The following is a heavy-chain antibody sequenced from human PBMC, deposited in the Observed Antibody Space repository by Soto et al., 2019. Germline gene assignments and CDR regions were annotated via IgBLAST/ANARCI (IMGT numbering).Heavy chain of an antibody. CDR1: GGSISSGGYS. V-gene: IGHV4-30-2*01. D-gene: IGHD6-19*01. CDR3: ARAYSAVAGTWFDP. CDR2: IYHSGST. Sequence: QLQLQESGSGLVKPSQTLSLTCAVSGGSISSGGYSWSWIRQPPGKGLEWIGYIYHSGSTYYNPSLKSRVTISVDRSKNQFSLMLNSVTAADTAVYYCARAYSAVAGTWFDPWGQGTLVTVSS. J-gene: IGHJ5*02.